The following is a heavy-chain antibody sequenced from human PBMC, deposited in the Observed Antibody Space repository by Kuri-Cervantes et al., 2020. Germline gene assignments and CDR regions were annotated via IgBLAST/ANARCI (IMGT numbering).Heavy chain of an antibody. Sequence: GGSLRLSCAASGFTFDDCGMHWVRQIPGKGLEWVSGITWNSGSVGYADSVKGRFTISRDNAKNSLYLQMNSLRAEDTALYYCAKGKYYYDSSGFDYWGQGTLVTVSS. CDR3: AKGKYYYDSSGFDY. CDR1: GFTFDDCG. J-gene: IGHJ4*02. CDR2: ITWNSGSV. D-gene: IGHD3-22*01. V-gene: IGHV3-9*01.